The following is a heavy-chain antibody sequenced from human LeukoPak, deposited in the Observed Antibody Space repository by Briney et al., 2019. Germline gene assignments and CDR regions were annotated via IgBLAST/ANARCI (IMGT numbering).Heavy chain of an antibody. V-gene: IGHV1-2*04. CDR1: GYTFTGYY. Sequence: ASVKVSCKASGYTFTGYYMHWVRQAPGQGLEWMGWINPNSGGTNYAQKFQGWVTMTRDTSISTAYMELSRLRSDDTAVYYCARGKIVAAGTKYYGMDVWGKGTTVTVSS. CDR3: ARGKIVAAGTKYYGMDV. J-gene: IGHJ6*04. D-gene: IGHD6-13*01. CDR2: INPNSGGT.